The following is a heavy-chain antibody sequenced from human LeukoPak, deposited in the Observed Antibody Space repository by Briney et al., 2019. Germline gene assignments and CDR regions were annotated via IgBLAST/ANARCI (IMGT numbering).Heavy chain of an antibody. CDR3: ARTIPYGSGRQHPGKYYFDY. CDR2: IYSGGNT. V-gene: IGHV3-53*01. D-gene: IGHD3-10*01. Sequence: GGPLRLSCAASGFTVSSNYMSWVRQAPGKGLEWVSVIYSGGNTYYADSVKGRFTISRDNSKNTVYFQLDSLRAEDTAVYYCARTIPYGSGRQHPGKYYFDYWGQGTLVTVSS. CDR1: GFTVSSNY. J-gene: IGHJ4*02.